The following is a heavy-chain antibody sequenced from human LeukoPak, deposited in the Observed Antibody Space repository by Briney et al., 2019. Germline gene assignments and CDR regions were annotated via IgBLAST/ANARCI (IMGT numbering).Heavy chain of an antibody. CDR2: IRSKANSYAT. J-gene: IGHJ4*02. V-gene: IGHV3-73*01. CDR1: GFTFSGSA. D-gene: IGHD1-26*01. Sequence: GGSLSLSCAAYGFTFSGSAMHWVRQASGKGLEWVGRIRSKANSYATAYAASVKGRFTISRDDSKNTAYLQMNSLKTEDTAVYYCTRLRIVGAIYYFDYWGQGTLVTVSS. CDR3: TRLRIVGAIYYFDY.